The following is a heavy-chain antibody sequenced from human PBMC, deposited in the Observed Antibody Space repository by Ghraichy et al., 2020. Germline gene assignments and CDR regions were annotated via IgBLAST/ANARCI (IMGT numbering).Heavy chain of an antibody. D-gene: IGHD2-15*01. J-gene: IGHJ3*02. CDR3: ASGWWVRDAFDI. CDR1: GGSISSYY. V-gene: IGHV4-59*01. Sequence: SETLSLTCTVSGGSISSYYWSWIRQPPGKGLEWIGYIYYSGSTNYNPSLKSRVTISVDTSKNQFSLKLSSVTAADTAVYYCASGWWVRDAFDIGGQGTMFTV. CDR2: IYYSGST.